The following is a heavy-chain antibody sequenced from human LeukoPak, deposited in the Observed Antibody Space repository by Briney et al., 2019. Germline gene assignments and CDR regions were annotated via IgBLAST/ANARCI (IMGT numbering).Heavy chain of an antibody. Sequence: ASVKVSCKASGYTFTGYYMHWVRQAPGQGLEWMGWINPNSGGTNYAQKFQGRVTMTRDTSISTAYMELSRLRSDDTAVYYCARHYRNMIVVVVAATPGGPNWFDPWGQGTLVTVSS. J-gene: IGHJ5*02. V-gene: IGHV1-2*02. CDR2: INPNSGGT. D-gene: IGHD2-15*01. CDR3: ARHYRNMIVVVVAATPGGPNWFDP. CDR1: GYTFTGYY.